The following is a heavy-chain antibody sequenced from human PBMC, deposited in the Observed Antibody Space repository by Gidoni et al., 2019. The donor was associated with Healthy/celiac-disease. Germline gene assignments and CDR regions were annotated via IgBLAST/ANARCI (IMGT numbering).Heavy chain of an antibody. D-gene: IGHD3-10*01. Sequence: QLQLQASGPGLVKPSETMSLTCTAAGGSISSSSYYWGWIRQPPGKGLEWIGIIYYSGSTYYNPSLKSRVTISVDTSKNQFSLKLGSVTAADTAVYYCARHSGLRSFYYWGQGTLVTVSS. V-gene: IGHV4-39*01. J-gene: IGHJ4*02. CDR1: GGSISSSSYY. CDR3: ARHSGLRSFYY. CDR2: IYYSGST.